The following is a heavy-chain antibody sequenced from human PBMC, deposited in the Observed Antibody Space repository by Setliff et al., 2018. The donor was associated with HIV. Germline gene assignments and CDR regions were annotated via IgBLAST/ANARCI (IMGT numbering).Heavy chain of an antibody. D-gene: IGHD6-19*01. CDR2: IYTSGST. J-gene: IGHJ4*02. CDR3: ARGRKKTLAVSGTRYLDF. V-gene: IGHV4-61*09. Sequence: PSETLSLTCTVSGGSISSGSYYWSWIRQPAGKGLEWIGHIYTSGSTNYNPSLKSRVTISVDTSKNQFSLKLTSVTAADMGVYYCARGRKKTLAVSGTRYLDFWGQGTLVTVSS. CDR1: GGSISSGSYY.